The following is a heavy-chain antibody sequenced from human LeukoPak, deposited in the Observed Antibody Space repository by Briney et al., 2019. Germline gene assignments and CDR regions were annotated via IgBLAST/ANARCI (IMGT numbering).Heavy chain of an antibody. V-gene: IGHV1-18*01. J-gene: IGHJ4*02. CDR3: ARDRDYGPDY. CDR1: GYTLTSYG. CDR2: ISDYNGNT. Sequence: EASVTVSCKASGYTLTSYGISWVRQAPGQGLEWMGWISDYNGNTNYAQKLQGRVTMTTDTSTSTAYMELRSLRSDDTAVYYCARDRDYGPDYWGQGTLVTVSS. D-gene: IGHD3-16*01.